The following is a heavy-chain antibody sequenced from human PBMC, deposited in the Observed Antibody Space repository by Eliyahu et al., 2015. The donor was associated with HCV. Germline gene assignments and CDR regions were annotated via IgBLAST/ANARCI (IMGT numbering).Heavy chain of an antibody. CDR1: SGFINSYY. J-gene: IGHJ2*01. Sequence: QVQLQESGPGLVKPSETLSLXCTVSSGFINSYYWSWIXQPPGKGLXWIGYXYYSGSTNYNPXLKSRVTMSVDTSKNQFSLKLSSVTAADTAVYYCTRRSSSNWYFDLWGRGTLVTVSS. V-gene: IGHV4-59*08. CDR3: TRRSSSNWYFDL. CDR2: XYYSGST. D-gene: IGHD6-6*01.